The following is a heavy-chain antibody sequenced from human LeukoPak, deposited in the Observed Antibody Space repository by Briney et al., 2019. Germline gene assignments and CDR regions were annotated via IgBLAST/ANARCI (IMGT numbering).Heavy chain of an antibody. CDR2: IRSSSGTI. V-gene: IGHV3-48*02. CDR1: GFTFSSYS. Sequence: GGSLRLSCAASGFTFSSYSMNWVRQAPGKGLEWVSYIRSSSGTILYADSVKGRFTISRDSAKNSLYLQMNSLRDEDTAVYYCAGGSNWHMYAMDVWGQGTTVTVSS. CDR3: AGGSNWHMYAMDV. J-gene: IGHJ6*02. D-gene: IGHD1-1*01.